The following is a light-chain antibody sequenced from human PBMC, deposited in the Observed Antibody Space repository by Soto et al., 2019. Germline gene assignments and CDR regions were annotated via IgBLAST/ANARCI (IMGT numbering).Light chain of an antibody. V-gene: IGKV1-6*01. CDR3: LQDYNYPRT. Sequence: IQVTQSPFSLSASVGDGVTLTCMASQGNNNYLAWYQQKPGKVPKLLIYAASSLQSGVPSRFSGSGSGTDFTLTISSLQPEDFATYYCLQDYNYPRTFGQGTKVDI. J-gene: IGKJ1*01. CDR1: QGNNNY. CDR2: AAS.